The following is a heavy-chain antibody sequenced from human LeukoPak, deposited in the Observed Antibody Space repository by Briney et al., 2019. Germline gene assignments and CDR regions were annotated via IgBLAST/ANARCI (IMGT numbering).Heavy chain of an antibody. CDR2: FNHSGST. J-gene: IGHJ4*02. Sequence: PSETLSLTCAVSGGSFSNYYWSWIRQPPGKGLEWIGEFNHSGSTNYNPSLKSRVTISVDTSKNQFSLNLRSVTAADTAVYYCARESQSYYDSSGYPYYFDYWGQGTLVTVSS. V-gene: IGHV4-34*01. CDR1: GGSFSNYY. CDR3: ARESQSYYDSSGYPYYFDY. D-gene: IGHD3-22*01.